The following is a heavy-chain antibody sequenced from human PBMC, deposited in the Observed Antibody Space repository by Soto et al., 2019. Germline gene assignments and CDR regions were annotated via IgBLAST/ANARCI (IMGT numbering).Heavy chain of an antibody. D-gene: IGHD6-13*01. CDR3: ARDRSIAAAGDHIDY. J-gene: IGHJ4*02. CDR2: ISSSSSYI. CDR1: GFTFSSYS. V-gene: IGHV3-21*01. Sequence: EVQLVESGGGLVKPGGSLRLSCAASGFTFSSYSMNWVRQAPGKGLEWVSSISSSSSYIYYADSVKGRFTISRDNAKNSLYLQMNSLRAEDTAVYYCARDRSIAAAGDHIDYWGQGTLVTVSS.